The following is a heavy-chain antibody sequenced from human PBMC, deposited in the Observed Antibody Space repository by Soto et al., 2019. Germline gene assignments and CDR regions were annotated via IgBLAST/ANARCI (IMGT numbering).Heavy chain of an antibody. Sequence: GASVKVSCKASGYTFTGYYMHWVRQAPGQGLEWMGWINPNSGGTNYAQKFQGWVTITRDTSISTAYMELSRLRSDDTAVYYCARDVIWGNETPSYYGMDVWGQGTTVTVSS. V-gene: IGHV1-2*04. CDR1: GYTFTGYY. J-gene: IGHJ6*02. CDR2: INPNSGGT. D-gene: IGHD7-27*01. CDR3: ARDVIWGNETPSYYGMDV.